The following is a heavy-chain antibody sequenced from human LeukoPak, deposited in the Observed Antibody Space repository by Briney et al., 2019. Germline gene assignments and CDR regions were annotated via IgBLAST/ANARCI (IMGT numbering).Heavy chain of an antibody. CDR3: ARDLGYYGSGSYLSS. D-gene: IGHD3-10*01. V-gene: IGHV4-59*01. J-gene: IGHJ5*02. CDR2: IYYSGST. CDR1: GGSISSYY. Sequence: SETLSLTCTVPGGSISSYYWSWIRQPPGKGLEWIGYIYYSGSTNYNHSRKSRVTISVDTSKKQFYLKLSSVTAADAAVYYCARDLGYYGSGSYLSSWGQGTLVTVSS.